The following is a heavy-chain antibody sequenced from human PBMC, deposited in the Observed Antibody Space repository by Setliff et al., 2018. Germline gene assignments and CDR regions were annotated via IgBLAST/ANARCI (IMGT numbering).Heavy chain of an antibody. CDR1: GFTFSTYR. CDR2: ISGYGSRT. CDR3: AGDPPGPHLVYTY. J-gene: IGHJ4*02. D-gene: IGHD3-16*01. V-gene: IGHV3-23*01. Sequence: GGSLRLSCAASGFTFSTYRMHWVRQAPGKGLEWVSGISGYGSRTDYADSVKGRFTISRDNSKNTLYLQMNGLRAEDTAIYYCAGDPPGPHLVYTYWGQGALVTVSS.